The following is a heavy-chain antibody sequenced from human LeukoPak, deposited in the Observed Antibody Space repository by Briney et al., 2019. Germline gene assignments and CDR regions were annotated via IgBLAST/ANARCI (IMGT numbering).Heavy chain of an antibody. CDR1: GFSFVDYS. V-gene: IGHV3-21*01. D-gene: IGHD1-1*01. CDR3: ARIDEDNHYYGMDV. CDR2: ISGSSTYK. J-gene: IGHJ6*02. Sequence: GGSLRLSCAASGFSFVDYSMTWVRQAPGKGLEWVSCISGSSTYKFYADSLKGRFTISRDNTKTSLYLQMNSMGAEDTAVYYCARIDEDNHYYGMDVWGQGTTVTVSS.